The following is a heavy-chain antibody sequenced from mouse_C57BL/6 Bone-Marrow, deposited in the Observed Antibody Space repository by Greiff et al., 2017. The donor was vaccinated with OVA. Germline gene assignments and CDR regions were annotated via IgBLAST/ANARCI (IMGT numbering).Heavy chain of an antibody. D-gene: IGHD2-12*01. Sequence: QVQLQQSGAELVKPGASVKLSCKASGYTFTSYWMHWVKQRPGQGLEWIGMIHPNSGSTNYNEKLKSKATLTVDKSSSTSYMQLSSLTSEDSAVYYCARLSLRGYWGQGTTLTVSS. CDR2: IHPNSGST. CDR3: ARLSLRGY. J-gene: IGHJ2*01. CDR1: GYTFTSYW. V-gene: IGHV1-64*01.